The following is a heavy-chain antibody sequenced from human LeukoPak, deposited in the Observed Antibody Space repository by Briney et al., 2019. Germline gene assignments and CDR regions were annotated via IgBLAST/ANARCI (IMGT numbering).Heavy chain of an antibody. Sequence: GGSLRLSCAASGFTVSSNYMSWVRQAPGKGLHWVSVIYSGGSTYYADSVKGRFTISRDNSKNRLYLQMNSLRAEDTAVYYCARWPEMATTYYFDYWGQGTLVTVSS. CDR2: IYSGGST. J-gene: IGHJ4*02. V-gene: IGHV3-53*01. CDR3: ARWPEMATTYYFDY. CDR1: GFTVSSNY. D-gene: IGHD5-24*01.